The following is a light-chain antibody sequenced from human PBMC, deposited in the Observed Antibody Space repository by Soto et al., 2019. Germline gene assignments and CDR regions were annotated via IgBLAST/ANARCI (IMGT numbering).Light chain of an antibody. CDR3: QKYNSATWT. CDR2: AAF. CDR1: QGISNY. Sequence: DIQMTQSPSSLSVSVGDRVTITCRASQGISNYLAWYQQKPGKVPKLLIYAAFTLQSGVPSRFSGSGSGTDFTLTISSLQPEDVATYYCQKYNSATWTFGQGNKVEIK. J-gene: IGKJ1*01. V-gene: IGKV1-27*01.